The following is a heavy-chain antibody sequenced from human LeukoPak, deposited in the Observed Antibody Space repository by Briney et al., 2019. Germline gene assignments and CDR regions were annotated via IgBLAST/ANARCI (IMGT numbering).Heavy chain of an antibody. CDR3: ARDVNDYDSSAYYY. D-gene: IGHD3-22*01. J-gene: IGHJ4*02. V-gene: IGHV3-66*01. CDR2: IYAGRSS. Sequence: GGSLRLSCSASGFNVSSNYMSWVRQPPGKWLKWVSVIYAGRSSKYADSVKGRFTISRDNSKNTLYLQMNSLRAEDTTVYYCARDVNDYDSSAYYYGGQGTLVTVSS. CDR1: GFNVSSNY.